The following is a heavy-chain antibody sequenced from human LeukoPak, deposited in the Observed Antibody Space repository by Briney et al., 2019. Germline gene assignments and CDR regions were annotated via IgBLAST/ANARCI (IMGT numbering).Heavy chain of an antibody. Sequence: GGALQISCKCSGYKFTSYWIGWVRQLPGKGVEWMGIIYPGDSDIRYSPSFQGQVTISAHKSIHTAYLQWSSLKASDTAMYYCARYYYYGMDVWGQGTTVTVSS. J-gene: IGHJ6*02. CDR3: ARYYYYGMDV. V-gene: IGHV5-51*01. CDR1: GYKFTSYW. CDR2: IYPGDSDI.